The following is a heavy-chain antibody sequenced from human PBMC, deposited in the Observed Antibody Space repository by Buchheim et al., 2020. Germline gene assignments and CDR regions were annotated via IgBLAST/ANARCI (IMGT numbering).Heavy chain of an antibody. CDR2: IKQDGSEK. Sequence: EVQLVESGGGLVQPGGSLRLSCAASGFTFSSYWMSWVRQAPGKGLEWVANIKQDGSEKYYVDSVKGRFTISRDNAKNSLSLQMNSLRAEDTAVYYCARSTTKSGYYYYGMDVWGQGTT. D-gene: IGHD2/OR15-2a*01. CDR1: GFTFSSYW. V-gene: IGHV3-7*01. CDR3: ARSTTKSGYYYYGMDV. J-gene: IGHJ6*02.